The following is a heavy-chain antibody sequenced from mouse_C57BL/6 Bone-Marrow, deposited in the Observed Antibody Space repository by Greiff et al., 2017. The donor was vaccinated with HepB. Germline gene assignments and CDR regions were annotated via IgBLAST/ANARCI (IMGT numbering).Heavy chain of an antibody. J-gene: IGHJ3*01. V-gene: IGHV1-59*01. CDR3: ARRAVTTVVAPFAY. CDR1: GYTFTSYW. Sequence: VQLQQSGAELVRPGTSVKLSCKASGYTFTSYWMHWVKQRPGQGLEWIGVIDPSDSYTNYNQKFKGKATLTVDTSSSTAYMQLSSLTSEDSAVYYCARRAVTTVVAPFAYWGQGTLVTVSA. CDR2: IDPSDSYT. D-gene: IGHD1-1*01.